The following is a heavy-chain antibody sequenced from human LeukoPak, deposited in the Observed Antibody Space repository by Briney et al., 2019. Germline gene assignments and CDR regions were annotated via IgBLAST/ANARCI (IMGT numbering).Heavy chain of an antibody. J-gene: IGHJ4*02. CDR3: VKDLYKGDTSTWYYFDY. V-gene: IGHV3-64D*06. CDR2: ISSYGDKT. Sequence: GGSLRLSCSASGFTFSSYATHWVRQAPGMGPEYVSVISSYGDKTYYADSVKGRFTISRDNSKNTVSLQMSSLRPEDTAVYYCVKDLYKGDTSTWYYFDYWGQGTLVTVSS. CDR1: GFTFSSYA. D-gene: IGHD6-13*01.